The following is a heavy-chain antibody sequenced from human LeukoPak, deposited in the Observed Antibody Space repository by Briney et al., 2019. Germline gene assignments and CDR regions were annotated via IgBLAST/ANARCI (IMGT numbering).Heavy chain of an antibody. D-gene: IGHD4-11*01. CDR3: ARVYRGYSDH. CDR2: LDWDDDK. CDR1: GFLLSSSGMS. Sequence: ESGPALVKPTQTLTLTCTFSGFLLSSSGMSVSWIRQPPGKALEWLARLDWDDDKYYSTSLKTRLTISKDTSKNQVVLTMTNMDPVDTATYYCARVYRGYSDHWGQGTLVTVSS. V-gene: IGHV2-70*11. J-gene: IGHJ4*02.